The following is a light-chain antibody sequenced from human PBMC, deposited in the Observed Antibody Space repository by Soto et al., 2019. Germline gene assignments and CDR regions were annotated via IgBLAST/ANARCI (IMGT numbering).Light chain of an antibody. Sequence: PGERAILSCRASQTVNNNNLAWCQQKPGQAPRLLIYGASRRATGIPDRFSGSASGTDCTLTISRLEPEDFAVYYCSPDNTGTPRTFGRATKV. CDR2: GAS. J-gene: IGKJ4*01. CDR1: QTVNNNN. CDR3: SPDNTGTPRT. V-gene: IGKV3-20*01.